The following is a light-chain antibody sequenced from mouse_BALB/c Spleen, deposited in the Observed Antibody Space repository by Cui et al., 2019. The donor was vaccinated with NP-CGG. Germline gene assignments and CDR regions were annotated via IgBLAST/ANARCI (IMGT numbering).Light chain of an antibody. CDR3: VLWYSNHWV. Sequence: QAVLTQESALTTSPGETVTLTCRSSTGAVTTSNYANWVQEKPDHLFTGLIGGTNNRVPGVPARFSGSLIGDKAALTIIGTQTEDEAIYFCVLWYSNHWVFGGGTKLTVL. CDR2: GTN. V-gene: IGLV1*01. J-gene: IGLJ1*01. CDR1: TGAVTTSNY.